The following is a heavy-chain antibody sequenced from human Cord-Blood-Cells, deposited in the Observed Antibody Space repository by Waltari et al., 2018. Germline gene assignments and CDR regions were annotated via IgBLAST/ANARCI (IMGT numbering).Heavy chain of an antibody. CDR2: INHSAST. D-gene: IGHD3-3*01. CDR3: ARGKRYYDFWSGYYY. Sequence: QVQLQQWGAGLLKPSETLSLTCAVYGGSFSGYSWSWIRQPPGKGLEWIGEINHSASTNYHPSLKSRVTISVDTSKNQFSLKLSSVTAADTAVYYCARGKRYYDFWSGYYYWGQGTLVTVSS. J-gene: IGHJ4*02. V-gene: IGHV4-34*01. CDR1: GGSFSGYS.